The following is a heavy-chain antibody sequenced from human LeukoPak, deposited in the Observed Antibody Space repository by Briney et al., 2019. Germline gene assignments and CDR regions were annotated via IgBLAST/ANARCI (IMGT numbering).Heavy chain of an antibody. CDR3: VRDKRGWLHEKNYYYYADV. CDR1: GVSLSNFY. D-gene: IGHD5-18*01. Sequence: PSESLSLTCAVSGVSLSNFYWSWIRQPAGKGLEWVGRIYTNGRTKYNPSLNSRVSLSVDTSKNQLSLRLASVTAAVTAVFYCVRDKRGWLHEKNYYYYADVWGKGTTVTVSS. V-gene: IGHV4-4*07. J-gene: IGHJ6*03. CDR2: IYTNGRT.